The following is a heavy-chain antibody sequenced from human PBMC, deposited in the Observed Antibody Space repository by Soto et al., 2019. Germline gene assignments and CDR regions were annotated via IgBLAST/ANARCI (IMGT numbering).Heavy chain of an antibody. CDR3: TRSRTGTTASDY. D-gene: IGHD1-7*01. J-gene: IGHJ4*02. Sequence: EVQLVESGGGLVQPGGSLRLSCAGSGFTFSDYYIDWVRQAPGKGLEWVGRSRDKGNSYSTDYAASVNGRFTISRDASKNSLFLQMNSLKTEDTALYYCTRSRTGTTASDYWGQGTLVTVSS. V-gene: IGHV3-72*01. CDR2: SRDKGNSYST. CDR1: GFTFSDYY.